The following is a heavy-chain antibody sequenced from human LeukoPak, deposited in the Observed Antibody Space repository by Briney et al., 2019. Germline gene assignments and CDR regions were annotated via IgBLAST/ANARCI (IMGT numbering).Heavy chain of an antibody. CDR2: ISSGSDDT. CDR3: AEYSYGSFDY. D-gene: IGHD5-18*01. J-gene: IGHJ4*02. CDR1: GFTFSAYY. Sequence: NPGGSLRLSCAASGFTFSAYYMSWIRQAPGKGLEWVSYISSGSDDTSYADSVKGRFTISRDNAKNTLYLQMNSLRAEDTAVYYCAEYSYGSFDYWGQGTLVTVSS. V-gene: IGHV3-11*06.